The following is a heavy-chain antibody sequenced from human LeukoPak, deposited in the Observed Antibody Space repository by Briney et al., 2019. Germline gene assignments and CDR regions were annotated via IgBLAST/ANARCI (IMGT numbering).Heavy chain of an antibody. CDR1: GGSISSSNW. D-gene: IGHD6-19*01. CDR3: ARIHSSGWYGVDY. CDR2: IYHSGST. Sequence: PSETLSLTCAVSGGSISSSNWWSWVRQPPGKGLEWIGEIYHSGSTNYNPSLKSRVTISVDKSKNQFSLKLSSVTAADTAVYYCARIHSSGWYGVDYWGQGTLVTVSS. V-gene: IGHV4-4*02. J-gene: IGHJ4*02.